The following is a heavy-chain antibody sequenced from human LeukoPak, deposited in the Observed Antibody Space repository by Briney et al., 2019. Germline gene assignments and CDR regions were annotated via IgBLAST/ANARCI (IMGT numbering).Heavy chain of an antibody. Sequence: PSEPLSLTCAVYGGSISSNNWWSWGSQPPGKGLEWIGEIYHSGSTNYNPSLKSRVTISVDKSKSQFSLKLNSVTAADTAVYYCARARPALFDYWGQGTLVTVSS. CDR3: ARARPALFDY. CDR2: IYHSGST. CDR1: GGSISSNNW. J-gene: IGHJ4*02. D-gene: IGHD3-3*02. V-gene: IGHV4-4*02.